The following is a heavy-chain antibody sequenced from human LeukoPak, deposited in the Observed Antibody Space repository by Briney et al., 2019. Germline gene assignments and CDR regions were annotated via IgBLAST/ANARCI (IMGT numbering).Heavy chain of an antibody. V-gene: IGHV7-4-1*02. CDR1: GYNFMSYG. CDR3: AKEAVAEFEFDY. D-gene: IGHD6-19*01. J-gene: IGHJ4*02. Sequence: ASVKVSCKASGYNFMSYGMHWVRQAPGQGLEWMGWINTNTGNPTYAQGFTGRFVFSLDISVSPAYLQISSLKAEDTAVYYCAKEAVAEFEFDYWGQGTLVTVSS. CDR2: INTNTGNP.